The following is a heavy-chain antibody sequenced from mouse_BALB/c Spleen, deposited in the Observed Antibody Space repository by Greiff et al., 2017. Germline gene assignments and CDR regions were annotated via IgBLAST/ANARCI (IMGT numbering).Heavy chain of an antibody. J-gene: IGHJ2*01. CDR3: ARGGTVDY. CDR2: IYPGSGNT. CDR1: GYTFTDYY. Sequence: VKLQESGAELARPGASVKLSCKASGYTFTDYYINWVKQRTGQGLEWIGEIYPGSGNTYYNEKFKGKATLTADKSSSTAYMQLSSLTSEDSAVYFCARGGTVDYWGQGTTLTVSS. D-gene: IGHD3-3*01. V-gene: IGHV1-77*01.